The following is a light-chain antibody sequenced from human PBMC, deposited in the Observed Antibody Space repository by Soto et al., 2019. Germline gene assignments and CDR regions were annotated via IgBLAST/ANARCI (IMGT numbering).Light chain of an antibody. Sequence: IVMTQSPATLSVSPGERATLSCRASRSVSSNLAWYQQAPGQAPRLLIYGVSTRATGIPVRFSGSGSGTEFTLTISSLQSEDFVVYYCQQYNDWPPTWTFGQGTKV. CDR2: GVS. J-gene: IGKJ1*01. CDR1: RSVSSN. V-gene: IGKV3-15*01. CDR3: QQYNDWPPTWT.